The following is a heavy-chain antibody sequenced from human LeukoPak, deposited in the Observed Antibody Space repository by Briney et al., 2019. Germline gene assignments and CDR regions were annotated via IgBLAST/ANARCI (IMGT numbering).Heavy chain of an antibody. CDR2: ICGDCGNT. D-gene: IGHD2-21*01. J-gene: IGHJ4*02. CDR1: GFTFSDYG. V-gene: IGHV3-23*01. CDR3: ARDVGVVMYDY. Sequence: GGSLRLSCAASGFTFSDYGMSWVRQTPGKGLEWVSTICGDCGNTHYADSVKGRFTISRDNSKNTMYLQMSSLRAEDSALYYCARDVGVVMYDYWGQGILVTVSS.